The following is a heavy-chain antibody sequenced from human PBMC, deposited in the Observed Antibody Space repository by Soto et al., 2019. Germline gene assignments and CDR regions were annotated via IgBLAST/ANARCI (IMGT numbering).Heavy chain of an antibody. D-gene: IGHD4-17*01. J-gene: IGHJ6*02. Sequence: SETLSLTCSASGGSITSSSHFWGWVRQSPGKGLEWIGCIYYSGNTNYNPSLKSRVTISVNTSKNQFSLRLTSVTAADTAVYYCARAAVTHERYHYGMDVWGQGTTVTVSS. CDR2: IYYSGNT. CDR3: ARAAVTHERYHYGMDV. V-gene: IGHV4-61*05. CDR1: GGSITSSSHF.